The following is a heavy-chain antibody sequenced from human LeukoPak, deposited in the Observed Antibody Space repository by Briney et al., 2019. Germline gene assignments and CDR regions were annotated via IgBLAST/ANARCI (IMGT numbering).Heavy chain of an antibody. D-gene: IGHD3-3*01. CDR1: GGSISSSYW. CDR3: ARVLGVYDFWSGYYTGHPDY. Sequence: SGTLSLTCAVSGGSISSSYWWSWVRQPPGKGLGWIGEIYHSGSTYYNPSLKSRVTISVDTSKNQFSLKLSSVTAADTAVYYCARVLGVYDFWSGYYTGHPDYWGQGTLVTVSS. J-gene: IGHJ4*02. CDR2: IYHSGST. V-gene: IGHV4-4*02.